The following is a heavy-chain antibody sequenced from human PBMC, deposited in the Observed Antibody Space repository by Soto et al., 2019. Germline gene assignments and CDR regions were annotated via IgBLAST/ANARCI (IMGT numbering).Heavy chain of an antibody. D-gene: IGHD5-12*01. J-gene: IGHJ4*02. CDR2: IKQDGSEK. V-gene: IGHV3-7*05. CDR1: GFTFSSYW. CDR3: ARDIRVATAAGGY. Sequence: GGSLRLSCAASGFTFSSYWMSWVRQAPGKGLEWVANIKQDGSEKYYVDSVKGRFTISRDNAKNSLYLQMNSLRAEDTAVYYCARDIRVATAAGGYWGQGTLVTVSS.